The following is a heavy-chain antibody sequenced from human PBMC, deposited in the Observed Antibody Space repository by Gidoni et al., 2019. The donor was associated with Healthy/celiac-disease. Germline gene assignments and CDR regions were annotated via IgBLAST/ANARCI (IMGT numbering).Heavy chain of an antibody. CDR1: VFSLSTSGVG. D-gene: IGHD3-10*01. CDR2: MYWDDDK. Sequence: QITLKESGPTLVQPTQTLTLTCTFPVFSLSTSGVGVGWIRQPPGKSLEWLALMYWDDDKRYSPSLKSRLTITKDISKNQVVLTMTNMDPVDTATYYCAVDGSGSYYNPNAFEIWGQGTMVTVSS. J-gene: IGHJ3*02. V-gene: IGHV2-5*02. CDR3: AVDGSGSYYNPNAFEI.